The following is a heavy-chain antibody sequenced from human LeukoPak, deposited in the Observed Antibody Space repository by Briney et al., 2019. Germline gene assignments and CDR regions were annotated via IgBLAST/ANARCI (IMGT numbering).Heavy chain of an antibody. CDR3: ARLSSQRITMVRGPFDP. V-gene: IGHV4-59*12. J-gene: IGHJ5*02. CDR2: IYYSGST. Sequence: SETLSLTCTVSGGSISSYYWSWLRQPPGKGLEWIGSIYYSGSTYYNPSLKSRVTISVDTSKNQFSLKLSSVTAADTAVYYCARLSSQRITMVRGPFDPWGQGTLVTVSS. CDR1: GGSISSYY. D-gene: IGHD3-10*01.